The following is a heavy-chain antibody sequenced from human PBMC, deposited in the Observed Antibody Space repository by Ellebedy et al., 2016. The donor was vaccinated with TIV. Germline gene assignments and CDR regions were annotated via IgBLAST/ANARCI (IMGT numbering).Heavy chain of an antibody. V-gene: IGHV6-1*01. Sequence: SETLSLTXAISGDSVSSNSAAWNWVRQSPSRGLEWLGRTYYRSKWYDDYAVSVKSRITINPDTSKNQFSLQLNSVTPEDTAVYYCARTGVGTSASDYYYYYMDVWGKGTTVTVSS. D-gene: IGHD4-23*01. CDR1: GDSVSSNSAA. CDR2: TYYRSKWYD. CDR3: ARTGVGTSASDYYYYYMDV. J-gene: IGHJ6*03.